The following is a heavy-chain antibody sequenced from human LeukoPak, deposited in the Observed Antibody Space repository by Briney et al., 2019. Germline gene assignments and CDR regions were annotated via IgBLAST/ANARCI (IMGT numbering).Heavy chain of an antibody. CDR3: ARVPPDDYDFWSGYQYYYYYYGMDV. Sequence: ASVRVSCKASGYTFTSYDINWVRQATGQGLEWMGWMNPNSGNTGYAQKFQGRVTMTRNTSISTAYMELSSLRSEDTAVYYCARVPPDDYDFWSGYQYYYYYYGMDVWGQGTTVTVSS. D-gene: IGHD3-3*01. V-gene: IGHV1-8*01. CDR2: MNPNSGNT. J-gene: IGHJ6*02. CDR1: GYTFTSYD.